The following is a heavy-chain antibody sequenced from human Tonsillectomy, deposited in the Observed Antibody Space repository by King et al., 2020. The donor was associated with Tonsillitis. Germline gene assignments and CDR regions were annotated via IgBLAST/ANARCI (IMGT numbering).Heavy chain of an antibody. J-gene: IGHJ4*02. CDR3: ARSVVVVGAKDY. V-gene: IGHV1-18*01. CDR2: ISGYNGNT. Sequence: QLVQSGAEVKKPGASVKVSCKASGYTFTNFGVSWVRQAPGQGLEWMGWISGYNGNTNYAQKFQGRVTMTTDTSTSTAYMELRSLTSDDTAMYYCARSVVVVGAKDYWGQGTLVTVSS. CDR1: GYTFTNFG. D-gene: IGHD2-15*01.